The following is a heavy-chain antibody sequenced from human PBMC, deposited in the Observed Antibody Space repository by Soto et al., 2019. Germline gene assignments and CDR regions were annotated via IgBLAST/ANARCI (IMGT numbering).Heavy chain of an antibody. CDR2: IYYSGST. V-gene: IGHV4-31*03. J-gene: IGHJ4*02. Sequence: QVQLQESGPGLVKPSQTLSLTCTVSGGSISSGGYYWSWIRQHPGKGLEWIGYIYYSGSTYYNPSVKSRVTISVDTSKNQFSLKLSSVTAADTAVYYWASRSDMLTGYYQEIWFDYWGQGTLVTVSS. CDR3: ASRSDMLTGYYQEIWFDY. D-gene: IGHD3-9*01. CDR1: GGSISSGGYY.